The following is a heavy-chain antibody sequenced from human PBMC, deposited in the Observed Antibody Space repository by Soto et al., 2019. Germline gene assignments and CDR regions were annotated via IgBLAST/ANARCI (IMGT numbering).Heavy chain of an antibody. J-gene: IGHJ4*02. V-gene: IGHV1-18*01. CDR2: ISAYNGHT. Sequence: VQLVQSPAEVKKSGASVKVSCQTSGYSFTTYGTRWVRQAPGQGLEWIGWISAYNGHTIYAQDFQVRVTMTTDTSTSTAYMELRSLRYDDTAIYYCARGRGSSSWFEISHYFDTWGQGTLVTVSS. D-gene: IGHD6-13*01. CDR3: ARGRGSSSWFEISHYFDT. CDR1: GYSFTTYG.